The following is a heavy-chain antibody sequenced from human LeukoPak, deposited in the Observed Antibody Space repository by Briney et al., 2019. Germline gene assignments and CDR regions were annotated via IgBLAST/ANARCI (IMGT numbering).Heavy chain of an antibody. V-gene: IGHV4-4*07. Sequence: SETLSLTCTVSGGSICIYNWNWLRQPAGKGLEWSGRIFTSGIANYNPSLKSRVTMSVHASKNQFSLNLSSVTAADTAVYYCAREISGTYYNPLGYMDVWGKGTTVTVSS. D-gene: IGHD3-10*01. J-gene: IGHJ6*03. CDR2: IFTSGIA. CDR3: AREISGTYYNPLGYMDV. CDR1: GGSICIYN.